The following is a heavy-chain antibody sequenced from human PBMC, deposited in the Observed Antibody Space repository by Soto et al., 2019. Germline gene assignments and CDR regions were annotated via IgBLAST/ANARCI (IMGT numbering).Heavy chain of an antibody. CDR3: ARRWGFTFDY. J-gene: IGHJ4*02. CDR2: IYYSGST. V-gene: IGHV4-59*08. D-gene: IGHD1-26*01. CDR1: GGSISSYY. Sequence: SETLSLTCAVSGGSISSYYWSWIRQPPGKGLEWIGYIYYSGSTNYNPSLKSRVTISVDTSKNQFSLKLSSVTAADTAVYYCARRWGFTFDYWGQGTLVTVSS.